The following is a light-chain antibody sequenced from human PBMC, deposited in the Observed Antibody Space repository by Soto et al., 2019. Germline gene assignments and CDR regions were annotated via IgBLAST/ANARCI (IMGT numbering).Light chain of an antibody. J-gene: IGKJ1*01. V-gene: IGKV4-1*01. Sequence: DIVMTQSPDSLAVSLGERATINCNSSQSVLYSSTNKNYLAWFQQKPGQPPKLLIYWASTRESGVPDRFSGSGSGTDFTLTISSLQAEDVAVYYCQHYYSTPPTFGQGTKVEIK. CDR3: QHYYSTPPT. CDR1: QSVLYSSTNKNY. CDR2: WAS.